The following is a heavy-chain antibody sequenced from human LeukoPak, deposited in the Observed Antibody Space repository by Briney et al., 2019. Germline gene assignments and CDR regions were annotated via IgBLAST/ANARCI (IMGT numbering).Heavy chain of an antibody. J-gene: IGHJ6*03. CDR3: ARVHLRYYYYYMDV. CDR2: ISSSGNNT. V-gene: IGHV3-21*01. CDR1: GFTFSSYS. Sequence: GGSLRLSCAASGFTFSSYSMNWVRQAPGKGLEWVSTISSSGNNTYYTDSVKGRFTISRDNAKNSLYLQMNSLRAEDTAVYYCARVHLRYYYYYMDVWGKGTTVTVSS.